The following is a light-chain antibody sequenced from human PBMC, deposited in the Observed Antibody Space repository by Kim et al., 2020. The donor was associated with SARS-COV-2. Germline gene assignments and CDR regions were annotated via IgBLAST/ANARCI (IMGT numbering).Light chain of an antibody. V-gene: IGLV3-1*01. Sequence: SYELTQPPSVSVSPGQTASITCSGDKLGDKYACWYQQKPGQSPVLVIYQDSKRPSGIPERFSGSNSGNIATLTISGTQAMDEADYYCQAWDSSTAVFGGGNQLTVL. CDR1: KLGDKY. J-gene: IGLJ2*01. CDR2: QDS. CDR3: QAWDSSTAV.